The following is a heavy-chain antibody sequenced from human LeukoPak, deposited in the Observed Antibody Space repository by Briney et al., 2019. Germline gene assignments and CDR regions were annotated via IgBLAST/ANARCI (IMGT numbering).Heavy chain of an antibody. CDR2: IRYDGSNK. CDR1: GFTFSSNG. J-gene: IGHJ3*02. Sequence: GGSLRLSCAASGFTFSSNGMQWVRQAPGKGLEWVAFIRYDGSNKYYADSVKGRFIISRDNSKNTLYMQMNSLRAEDTAVYYCAKDGVWFGEFHDAFDIWGQGTMVTVSS. CDR3: AKDGVWFGEFHDAFDI. D-gene: IGHD3-10*01. V-gene: IGHV3-30*02.